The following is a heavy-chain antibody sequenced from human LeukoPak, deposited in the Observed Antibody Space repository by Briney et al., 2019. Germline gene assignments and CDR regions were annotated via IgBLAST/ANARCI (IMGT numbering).Heavy chain of an antibody. Sequence: SETLSLTCTVSGGSLSSYYWSWIRQPPGKGLEWMGYIYYSGSTNYNPSLKSRVTISVDTSKNQFSLKLSSVTAAGTAVYYCASNYGSGSYRPLYYYYIDVWGKGTTVTISS. CDR1: GGSLSSYY. CDR2: IYYSGST. J-gene: IGHJ6*03. D-gene: IGHD3-10*01. V-gene: IGHV4-59*01. CDR3: ASNYGSGSYRPLYYYYIDV.